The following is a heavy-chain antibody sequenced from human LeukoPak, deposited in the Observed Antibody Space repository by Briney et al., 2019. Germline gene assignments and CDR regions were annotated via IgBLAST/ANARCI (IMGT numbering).Heavy chain of an antibody. D-gene: IGHD6-13*01. Sequence: PGGSLRLSCAASGFTFDDYAMHWVRQAPGKGLEWVSGISWNSGSIGYADSVKGRFTISRDNAKNSLYLQMNSLRAEDTALYYCAKDNNIAAAGTPWFDPWGQGTLVTVSS. CDR2: ISWNSGSI. CDR3: AKDNNIAAAGTPWFDP. CDR1: GFTFDDYA. V-gene: IGHV3-9*01. J-gene: IGHJ5*02.